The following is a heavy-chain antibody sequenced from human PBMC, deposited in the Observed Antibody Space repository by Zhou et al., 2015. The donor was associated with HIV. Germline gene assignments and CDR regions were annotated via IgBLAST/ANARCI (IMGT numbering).Heavy chain of an antibody. Sequence: QVHLLQSGAEVKKPGASVKVSCKASGYTFTTYGISWVRQAPGQGLEWMGWISAHYGSTKYAQNLQTRVTMTTDTSTTTAYMELRSLTSDDTAVYYCATVVTTYDAFDIWGQGTMVTVSS. CDR1: GYTFTTYG. CDR2: ISAHYGST. V-gene: IGHV1-18*01. J-gene: IGHJ3*02. CDR3: ATVVTTYDAFDI. D-gene: IGHD4-23*01.